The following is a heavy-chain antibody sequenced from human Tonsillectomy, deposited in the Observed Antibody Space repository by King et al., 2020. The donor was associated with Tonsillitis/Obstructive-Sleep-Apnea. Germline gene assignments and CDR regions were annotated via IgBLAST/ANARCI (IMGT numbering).Heavy chain of an antibody. D-gene: IGHD3-22*01. CDR3: ACLYYYDSSSYSNDAFDI. CDR1: GGSISNYY. V-gene: IGHV4-59*03. CDR2: IYYSGST. Sequence: VQLQESGPGLVKPSETLSLTCTVSGGSISNYYWSWIRQPPGKGLEWIGYIYYSGSTNYNPSLKSRVTISVDKSKNQLSLKLSSWTAADTAVYYCACLYYYDSSSYSNDAFDIWGQGTMVTVSS. J-gene: IGHJ3*02.